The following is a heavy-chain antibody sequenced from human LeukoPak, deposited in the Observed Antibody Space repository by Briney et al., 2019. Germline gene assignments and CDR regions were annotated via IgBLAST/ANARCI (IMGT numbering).Heavy chain of an antibody. Sequence: PGGSLRLSCAASGFTFSSYSMNWVRQAPGKGLEWVSSISRSSRYIYYADSVKGRFTISRDNSKNTLYLQMNSLRAEDTAVYYCARDIGRDGYNCPDYWGQGTLVTVSS. V-gene: IGHV3-21*01. CDR3: ARDIGRDGYNCPDY. J-gene: IGHJ4*02. CDR1: GFTFSSYS. CDR2: ISRSSRYI. D-gene: IGHD5-24*01.